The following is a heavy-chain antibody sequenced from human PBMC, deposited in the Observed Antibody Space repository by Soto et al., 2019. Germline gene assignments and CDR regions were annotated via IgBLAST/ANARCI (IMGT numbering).Heavy chain of an antibody. D-gene: IGHD1-26*01. Sequence: GGSLRLSCAGSGFTFSNYAMSWVRQAPGKGLAWVSAISGSGGSTYYADSVKGRFTISREHSKNTLYLQMNSLRAEDTALYYCAKVPVGATGRFDYWGQGTLVTVSS. J-gene: IGHJ4*02. CDR3: AKVPVGATGRFDY. V-gene: IGHV3-23*01. CDR2: ISGSGGST. CDR1: GFTFSNYA.